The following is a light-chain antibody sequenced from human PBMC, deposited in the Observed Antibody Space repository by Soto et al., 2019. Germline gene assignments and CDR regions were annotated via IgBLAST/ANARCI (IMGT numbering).Light chain of an antibody. CDR3: QSYDSSLSGSV. V-gene: IGLV1-40*01. Sequence: QSVLTQPPSVSAAPGQRVTISCTGSSSNIGASYAVHWYQQLPGTAPKLLIYGNSNRPSGVPDRFSGSKSGTSASLAITGLQAEDEADYYCQSYDSSLSGSVFGGGTKLTVL. CDR2: GNS. J-gene: IGLJ3*02. CDR1: SSNIGASYA.